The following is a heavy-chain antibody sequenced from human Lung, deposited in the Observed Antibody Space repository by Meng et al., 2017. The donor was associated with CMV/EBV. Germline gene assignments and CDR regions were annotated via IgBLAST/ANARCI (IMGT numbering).Heavy chain of an antibody. Sequence: VQLVQSGAEVKRPGASVKISCQASGYSFSGFYLNWARQAPGHGLEWLGRVNPISDDTHLAQKFEGRNTVTRGATINTAFMELTRLRPDDTAVYYCAKSSDNGWSSWGPGTLVTVSS. CDR2: VNPISDDT. CDR1: GYSFSGFY. D-gene: IGHD6-19*01. CDR3: AKSSDNGWSS. J-gene: IGHJ4*01. V-gene: IGHV1-2*06.